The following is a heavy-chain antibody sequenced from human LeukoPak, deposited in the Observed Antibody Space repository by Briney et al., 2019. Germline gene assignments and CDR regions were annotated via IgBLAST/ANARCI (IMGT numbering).Heavy chain of an antibody. CDR2: ISAYNGNT. CDR3: ARKGPANYYYYCMDV. V-gene: IGHV1-18*01. CDR1: GYTFTSYG. J-gene: IGHJ6*03. Sequence: GASVKVSCKASGYTFTSYGISWVRQAPGQGLEWMGWISAYNGNTNYAQKLQGRVTMTTDTSTSTAYMVLRSLRSDDTAVYFCARKGPANYYYYCMDVWGKGTTVTVSS. D-gene: IGHD2-2*01.